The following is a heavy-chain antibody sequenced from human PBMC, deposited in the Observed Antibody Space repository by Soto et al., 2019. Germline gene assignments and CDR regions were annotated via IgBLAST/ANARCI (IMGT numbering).Heavy chain of an antibody. J-gene: IGHJ3*02. CDR1: GFTFSSYG. Sequence: HPGGSLRLSCAASGFTFSSYGMHWVRQAPGKGLEWVAVIWYDGSNKYYADSVKGRFTISRDNSKNTLYLQMNSLRAEDTAVYYCARPLTYYYDSSGSSDAFDIWGQGTMVTVSS. V-gene: IGHV3-33*01. CDR3: ARPLTYYYDSSGSSDAFDI. D-gene: IGHD3-22*01. CDR2: IWYDGSNK.